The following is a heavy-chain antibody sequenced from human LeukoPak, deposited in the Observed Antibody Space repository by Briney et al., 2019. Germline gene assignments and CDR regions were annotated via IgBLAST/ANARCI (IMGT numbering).Heavy chain of an antibody. Sequence: SVNVSCKASASTFTSYTINWVRQAPGPGLEWMGGIIPIFGTANYAQKFHGRVTITTDESTSTDYMELSSQRSEDTAVYYCVRDRVLYGSGSYYWFDPWGQGTLVSVSS. D-gene: IGHD3-10*01. V-gene: IGHV1-69*05. CDR2: IIPIFGTA. CDR3: VRDRVLYGSGSYYWFDP. CDR1: ASTFTSYT. J-gene: IGHJ5*02.